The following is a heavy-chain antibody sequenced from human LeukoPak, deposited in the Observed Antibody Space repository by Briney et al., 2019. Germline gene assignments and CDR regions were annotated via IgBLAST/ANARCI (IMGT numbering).Heavy chain of an antibody. CDR3: ATSVLLEPYYFDY. CDR1: GYTFTDYY. CDR2: VDPEDGET. D-gene: IGHD1-20*01. V-gene: IGHV1-69-2*01. Sequence: ASVKTSCKVSGYTFTDYYMHWVQQAPGKGLEWMGLVDPEDGETIYAERFQGRVTITADTSTDTAYMELSSLRSEDTAVYYCATSVLLEPYYFDYWGQGTLVTVSS. J-gene: IGHJ4*02.